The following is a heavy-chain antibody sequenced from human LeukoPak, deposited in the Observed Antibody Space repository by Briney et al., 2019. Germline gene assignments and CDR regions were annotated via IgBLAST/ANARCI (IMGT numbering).Heavy chain of an antibody. CDR3: ARXXDIVVVXXXXTYXYXXMDV. CDR2: IIPIFGTA. D-gene: IGHD2-2*01. Sequence: GSSVKVSCKASGGTFSSYAISWVRQAPGQGLEWMGGIIPIFGTANYAQKFQGRVTITADESTSTAYMELSSLRSEDTAVYYCARXXDIVVVXXXXTYXYXXMDVXGEGTTVT. V-gene: IGHV1-69*01. CDR1: GGTFSSYA. J-gene: IGHJ6*03.